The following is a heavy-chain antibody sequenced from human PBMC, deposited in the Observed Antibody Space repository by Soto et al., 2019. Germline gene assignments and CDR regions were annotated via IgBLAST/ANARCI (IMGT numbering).Heavy chain of an antibody. CDR3: AKDQGSSWYEIDY. Sequence: EVQLLESGGGLVQPGGSLRLSCAASGFTFSNYAVTWVRQAPGKGLEWVSTISGSGGSTYYADSVKGRFTISRDNSKNPLYLQMHRLRAEDTAVYYCAKDQGSSWYEIDYWGQGTLVTVSS. V-gene: IGHV3-23*01. CDR1: GFTFSNYA. D-gene: IGHD6-13*01. CDR2: ISGSGGST. J-gene: IGHJ4*02.